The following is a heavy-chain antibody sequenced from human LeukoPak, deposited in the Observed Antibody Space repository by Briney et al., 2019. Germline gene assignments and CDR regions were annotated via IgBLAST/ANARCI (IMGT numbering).Heavy chain of an antibody. J-gene: IGHJ4*02. Sequence: GGSLRLSCAASGFTFSSNYMTWVRQAPGKGLEWVTTISSNGDSTYYADSAKGRLTISRDNSKNTLYLQMNSLRAEDTAVYYCARDRGDYFDYWGQGTLVTVSS. D-gene: IGHD3-10*01. V-gene: IGHV3-53*01. CDR1: GFTFSSNY. CDR2: ISSNGDST. CDR3: ARDRGDYFDY.